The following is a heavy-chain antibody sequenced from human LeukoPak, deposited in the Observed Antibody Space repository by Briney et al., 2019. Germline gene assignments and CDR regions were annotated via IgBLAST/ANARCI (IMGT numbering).Heavy chain of an antibody. J-gene: IGHJ3*02. CDR1: GGSISSGSYY. CDR2: IYTSGST. D-gene: IGHD2-15*01. V-gene: IGHV4-61*02. Sequence: SETLSLTCTVSGGSISSGSYYWSWIRQPAGKGLEWIGRIYTSGSTNYNPSLKSRVTISVDTSKNQFSLKLSSVTAADTAVYYCASIGYCSGGSCFDAFDIWGQGTMVTVSS. CDR3: ASIGYCSGGSCFDAFDI.